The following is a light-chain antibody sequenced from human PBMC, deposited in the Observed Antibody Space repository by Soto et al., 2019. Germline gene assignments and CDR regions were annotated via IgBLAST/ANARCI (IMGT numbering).Light chain of an antibody. Sequence: DIQMTQSPSTLSASVGDRVTITCRASQTINKWLAWYQQKPGKAPQLLISDASSLQNGVPSRFSGSGSGTEFTLTLSSLRLEDFATYYCQQYSDYSSFGHGTKVEIK. CDR3: QQYSDYSS. CDR2: DAS. J-gene: IGKJ1*01. CDR1: QTINKW. V-gene: IGKV1-5*01.